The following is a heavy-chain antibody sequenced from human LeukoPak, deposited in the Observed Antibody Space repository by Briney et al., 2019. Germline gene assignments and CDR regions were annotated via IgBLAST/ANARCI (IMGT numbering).Heavy chain of an antibody. D-gene: IGHD5-18*01. CDR2: IYYSGST. CDR3: ARVAGYSYGSGYYYMDV. Sequence: PSETLSLTCTVSGGSISSHYWSWIRQPPGKGLEWIGYIYYSGSTNYNPSLKSRVTISVGTSKNQFSLKLGSVTAADTAVYYCARVAGYSYGSGYYYMDVWGKGTTVTVSS. J-gene: IGHJ6*03. V-gene: IGHV4-59*11. CDR1: GGSISSHY.